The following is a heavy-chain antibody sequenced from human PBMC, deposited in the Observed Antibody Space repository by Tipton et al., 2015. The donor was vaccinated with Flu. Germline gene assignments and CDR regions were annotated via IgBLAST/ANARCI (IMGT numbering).Heavy chain of an antibody. V-gene: IGHV4-39*07. CDR1: GGSISSSSYY. CDR2: IYYSGST. Sequence: LRLSCTVSGGSISSSSYYWGWIRQPPGRGLEWIGSIYYSGSTYYNPSLKSRVTISVDTSKNQFSLKLSSVTAADTAVYYCARDRLLWFGDRYGMDVWGQGTTVTVSS. CDR3: ARDRLLWFGDRYGMDV. J-gene: IGHJ6*02. D-gene: IGHD3-10*01.